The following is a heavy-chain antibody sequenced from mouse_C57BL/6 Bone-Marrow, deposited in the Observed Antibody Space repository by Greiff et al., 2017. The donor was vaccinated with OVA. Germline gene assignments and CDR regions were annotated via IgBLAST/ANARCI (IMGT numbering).Heavy chain of an antibody. D-gene: IGHD2-1*01. V-gene: IGHV14-4*01. CDR3: TTPLYGIFDY. CDR2: IDPENGDT. J-gene: IGHJ2*01. CDR1: GFNIKDDY. Sequence: VQLQQSGAELVRPGASVKLSCTASGFNIKDDYMHWVKQRPEQGLEWIGWIDPENGDTEYASKFQGKAPITADTSSNTVYLQLSSLTSEDTAVYYCTTPLYGIFDYWGQGTTLTVSS.